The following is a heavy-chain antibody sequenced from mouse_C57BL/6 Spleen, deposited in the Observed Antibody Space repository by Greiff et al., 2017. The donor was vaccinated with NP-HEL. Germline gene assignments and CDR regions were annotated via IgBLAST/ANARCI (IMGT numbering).Heavy chain of an antibody. V-gene: IGHV1-81*01. D-gene: IGHD2-3*01. Sequence: QVQLKESGAELARPGASVKLSCKASGYTFTSYGISWVKQRTGQGLEWIGEIYPRSGNTYYNEKFKGKATLTADKSPSTAYMELRSLTSEDSAVYFCARFWDGSPYAMDYWGQGTSVTVSS. CDR1: GYTFTSYG. CDR2: IYPRSGNT. J-gene: IGHJ4*01. CDR3: ARFWDGSPYAMDY.